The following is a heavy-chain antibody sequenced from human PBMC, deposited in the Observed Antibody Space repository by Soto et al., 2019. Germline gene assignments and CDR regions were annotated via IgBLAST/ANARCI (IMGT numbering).Heavy chain of an antibody. CDR1: GGTFSSYA. CDR3: ASTIFGVVLHYYYGMDV. D-gene: IGHD3-3*01. Sequence: QVQLVQSGAEVKKPGSSVKVSCKAPGGTFSSYAISWVRQAPGQGLEWMGGIIPIFGTANYAQKFQGRVTITADKSTSTDYMELSSLRSEDTAVYYCASTIFGVVLHYYYGMDVWGQGTTVTVSS. CDR2: IIPIFGTA. J-gene: IGHJ6*02. V-gene: IGHV1-69*06.